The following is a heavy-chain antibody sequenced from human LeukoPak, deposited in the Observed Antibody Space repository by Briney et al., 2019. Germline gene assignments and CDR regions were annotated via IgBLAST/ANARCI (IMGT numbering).Heavy chain of an antibody. CDR1: GFTFSSYW. V-gene: IGHV3-74*01. CDR3: ARGFLYSSGHFDY. D-gene: IGHD6-19*01. CDR2: INSDGGST. J-gene: IGHJ4*02. Sequence: GGSLRLSCAASGFTFSSYWMHWVRQAPGKGLVWVSRINSDGGSTSYADSVKGRFTISRDNAKNTLYLQMNSLRAEDTVVYYCARGFLYSSGHFDYWGQGTLVTVSS.